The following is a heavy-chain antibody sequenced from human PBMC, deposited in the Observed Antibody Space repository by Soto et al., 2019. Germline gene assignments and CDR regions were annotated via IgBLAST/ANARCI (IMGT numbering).Heavy chain of an antibody. CDR1: GYTFTSYY. CDR3: ASSDEDIVVVVAGYYYGMDV. CDR2: INPSGGST. V-gene: IGHV1-46*01. J-gene: IGHJ6*02. D-gene: IGHD2-15*01. Sequence: GASVKVSCKASGYTFTSYYMHWVRQAPGQGLEWMGIINPSGGSTSYAQKFQGRVTMTRDTSTSTVYMELSSLRSEDTAVYYCASSDEDIVVVVAGYYYGMDVWGQGTTVTVSS.